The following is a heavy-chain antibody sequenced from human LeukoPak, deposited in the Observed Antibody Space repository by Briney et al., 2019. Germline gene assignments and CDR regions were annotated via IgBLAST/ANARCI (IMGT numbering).Heavy chain of an antibody. CDR3: AKGTGTGYSSGWYDY. CDR1: GFTFSSYA. Sequence: GGSLRLSCAASGFTFSSYAMSWVRQAPGKGLGWVSAISGSGGSTYYADSVKGRFTISRDNSKNTLYLQMNSLRAEDTAVYYCAKGTGTGYSSGWYDYWGQGTLVTVSS. V-gene: IGHV3-23*01. CDR2: ISGSGGST. D-gene: IGHD6-19*01. J-gene: IGHJ4*02.